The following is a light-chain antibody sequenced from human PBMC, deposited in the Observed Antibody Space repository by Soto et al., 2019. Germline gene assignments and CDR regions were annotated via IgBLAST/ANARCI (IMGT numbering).Light chain of an antibody. CDR2: KAS. V-gene: IGKV1-5*03. CDR1: QTISSW. Sequence: QITQSPSTLTETEGVRFTITWRASQTISSWLAWYQQKPGKAPKLLIYKASTLKSGVPSRFSGSGSGTEFTLTISSLQPKDITTYYCQLFANLPMTFGQGRLLEIK. CDR3: QLFANLPMT. J-gene: IGKJ5*01.